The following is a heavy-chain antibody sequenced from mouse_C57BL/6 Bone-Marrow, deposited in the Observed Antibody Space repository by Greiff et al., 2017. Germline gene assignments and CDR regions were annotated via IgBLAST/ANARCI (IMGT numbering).Heavy chain of an antibody. CDR3: ARSIGNWDGFAY. CDR1: GYTFTNYW. D-gene: IGHD4-1*01. J-gene: IGHJ3*01. Sequence: QVQLQQSGAELVRPGTSVKMSCKASGYTFTNYWIGWAKQRPGHGLEWIGDIYPGGGYTNYNEKFKGKATLTADKSSSTAYMQFSSLTAEDPAIYYCARSIGNWDGFAYWGQGTLVTVSA. V-gene: IGHV1-63*01. CDR2: IYPGGGYT.